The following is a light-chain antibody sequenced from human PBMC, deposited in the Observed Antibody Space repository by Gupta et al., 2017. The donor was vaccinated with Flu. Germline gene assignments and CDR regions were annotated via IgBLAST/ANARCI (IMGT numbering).Light chain of an antibody. Sequence: QSALTQPASVSGSPGQSITISCTGTSSDVGGYYNVSWYQQHPGKAPELMIYEVSNRPSGVSNRFSGSKSGNTASLTISGLQAEDEADYYCSSYTSTNTLYVFGSGTKVTVL. V-gene: IGLV2-14*01. CDR2: EVS. J-gene: IGLJ1*01. CDR1: SSDVGGYYN. CDR3: SSYTSTNTLYV.